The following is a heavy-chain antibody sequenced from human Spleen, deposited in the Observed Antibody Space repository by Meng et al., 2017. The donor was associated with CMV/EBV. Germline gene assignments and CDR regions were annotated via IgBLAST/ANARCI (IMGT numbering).Heavy chain of an antibody. V-gene: IGHV3-21*01. D-gene: IGHD3-22*01. Sequence: WVHQAPGKGLEWLSSISSSSSYIYRADSMKGRFTVSRDNAKNSVYLQMNSLRAEDTAVYYCARDLAPQSDYYDSSGYYYLPKGFDYWGQGTLVTVSS. CDR3: ARDLAPQSDYYDSSGYYYLPKGFDY. J-gene: IGHJ4*02. CDR2: ISSSSSYI.